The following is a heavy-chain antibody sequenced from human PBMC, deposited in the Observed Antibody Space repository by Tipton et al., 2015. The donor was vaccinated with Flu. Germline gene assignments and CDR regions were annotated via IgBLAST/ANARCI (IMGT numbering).Heavy chain of an antibody. Sequence: TLSLTCSVSGGSISRGSYYWNWIRQPAGKGLEWIGRIYTNLNTDYKPSLQSRVTISVDTSQNQFSLKLSSVTAADTAVYYCARGNGFHSDSWGRGTLVTVSS. CDR3: ARGNGFHSDS. CDR2: IYTNLNT. V-gene: IGHV4-61*02. J-gene: IGHJ4*02. D-gene: IGHD5-24*01. CDR1: GGSISRGSYY.